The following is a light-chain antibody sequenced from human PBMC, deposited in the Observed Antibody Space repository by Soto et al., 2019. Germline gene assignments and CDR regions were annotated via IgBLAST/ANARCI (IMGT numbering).Light chain of an antibody. V-gene: IGLV3-21*02. Sequence: SYELTQPSSLSVAPGQTARIPCGGDNIGTKSVHWYRQRPGQAPVLVVYDDASRPSGTPDRVSGSNSGNTATLTISRVEVGDEADYYCQVWNSDSEHYVFGGGTKVTV. CDR3: QVWNSDSEHYV. CDR1: NIGTKS. CDR2: DDA. J-gene: IGLJ1*01.